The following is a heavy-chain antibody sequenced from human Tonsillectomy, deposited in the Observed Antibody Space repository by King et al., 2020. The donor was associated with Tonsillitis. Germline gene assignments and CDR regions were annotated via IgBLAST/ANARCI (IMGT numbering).Heavy chain of an antibody. CDR2: IYPDDSDT. D-gene: IGHD2-21*01. V-gene: IGHV5-51*03. J-gene: IGHJ5*02. CDR3: ARLGGAMPSWFDP. Sequence: QLVQSGAEVKKPGESLKISCKGSGYSFTNYWIGWVRQMPGKGLEWMGIIYPDDSDTRYSPSFQGQVTISADKSISTAYLHWSSLKTSDTALYYCARLGGAMPSWFDPWGQGTLVTVSS. CDR1: GYSFTNYW.